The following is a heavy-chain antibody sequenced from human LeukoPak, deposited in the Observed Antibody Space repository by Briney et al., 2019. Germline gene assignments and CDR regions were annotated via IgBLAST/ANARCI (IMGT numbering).Heavy chain of an antibody. CDR2: IKQAESEK. Sequence: PGGSLRLSCAASGFTFSRYWMSWVRQAPGKGLEWVASIKQAESEKYYVDSVKGRLTISRDNAKNSLYLQMNSLRAEDKAVYYCARVDRGYDLWGQGTLVTVSS. D-gene: IGHD5-12*01. CDR1: GFTFSRYW. J-gene: IGHJ5*02. CDR3: ARVDRGYDL. V-gene: IGHV3-7*01.